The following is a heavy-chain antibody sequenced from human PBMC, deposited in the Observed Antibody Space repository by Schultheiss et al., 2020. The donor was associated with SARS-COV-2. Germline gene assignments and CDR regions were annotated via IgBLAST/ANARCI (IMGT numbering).Heavy chain of an antibody. CDR3: ARELLVSQWVKETGYFHH. D-gene: IGHD6-19*01. CDR1: GFTFSSYW. CDR2: IKQDGSEK. V-gene: IGHV3-7*01. Sequence: GGSLRLSCAASGFTFSSYWMSWVRQAPGKGLEWVANIKQDGSEKYYVDSVKGRFTISRDNSKNTLYLQMNSLRAEDTAVYYCARELLVSQWVKETGYFHHWGQGTLVTVSS. J-gene: IGHJ1*01.